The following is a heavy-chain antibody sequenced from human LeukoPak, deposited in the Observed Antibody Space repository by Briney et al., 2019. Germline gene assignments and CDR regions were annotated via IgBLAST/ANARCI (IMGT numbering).Heavy chain of an antibody. CDR3: ARDRDSTNWFDP. Sequence: GGSLRLSCAASGFTFRSYWMHWVRQSPGKRLVWVSHITSDGTGTNYADSVKGRFTISRDNTKNMLYLQMSSLRAEDTAVYYCARDRDSTNWFDPWGQGTLVTVSS. D-gene: IGHD2-21*01. V-gene: IGHV3-74*01. J-gene: IGHJ5*02. CDR2: ITSDGTGT. CDR1: GFTFRSYW.